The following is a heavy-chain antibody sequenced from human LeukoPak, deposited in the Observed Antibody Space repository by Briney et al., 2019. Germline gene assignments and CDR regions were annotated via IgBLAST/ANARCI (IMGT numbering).Heavy chain of an antibody. D-gene: IGHD5-12*01. V-gene: IGHV4-30-2*01. Sequence: PSQTLSLTCTVSGGSISSGGYYWSWIRQPPGKGLEWIGYIYHSGSTYYNPSLKSRVTISVDRSKNQFSLKLSSVTAADTAVYYCARHPKSGYTGYESDYWGQGTLVIVSS. J-gene: IGHJ4*02. CDR3: ARHPKSGYTGYESDY. CDR1: GGSISSGGYY. CDR2: IYHSGST.